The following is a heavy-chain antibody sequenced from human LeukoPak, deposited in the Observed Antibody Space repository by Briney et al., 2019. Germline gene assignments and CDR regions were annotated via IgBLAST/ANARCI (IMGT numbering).Heavy chain of an antibody. J-gene: IGHJ4*02. CDR3: ARGLMVAIAGRGEFHY. V-gene: IGHV4-31*03. Sequence: SQTLSLTCTVSGGSISSGGYYWSWIRQHPGKGLEWIGYIYYSGSTYFNPSLKSRVTISVDTSKNQFSLKLSSVTAADTAVYYCARGLMVAIAGRGEFHYWGQGILVTVSS. CDR2: IYYSGST. CDR1: GGSISSGGYY. D-gene: IGHD6-13*01.